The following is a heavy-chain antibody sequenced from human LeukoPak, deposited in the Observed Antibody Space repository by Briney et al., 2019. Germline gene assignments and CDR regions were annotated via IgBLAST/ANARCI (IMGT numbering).Heavy chain of an antibody. CDR3: ERQLWPHYFDH. J-gene: IGHJ4*02. Sequence: TSETLSLTCAVSGGSISNSDSYWGWIRQPPGKGLEWIATIHYSGTTFYRPSLKSRVTISVDTSRNQFSLKLKSVTAADTAVYYCERQLWPHYFDHWGQGALVTVSS. V-gene: IGHV4-39*01. CDR1: GGSISNSDSY. D-gene: IGHD2-21*01. CDR2: IHYSGTT.